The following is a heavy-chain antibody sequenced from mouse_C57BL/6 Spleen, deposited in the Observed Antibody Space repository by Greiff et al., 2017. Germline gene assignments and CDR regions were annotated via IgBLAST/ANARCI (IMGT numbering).Heavy chain of an antibody. D-gene: IGHD2-3*01. CDR3: ALTPSDGYYSYFDY. Sequence: EVQLVESGAELVKPGASVKLSCTASGFNIKDYYMHWVKQRTEQGLEWIGRIDPEDGETKYAPKFQGKATITADTSSNTAYLQLSILTSEDTAVYYCALTPSDGYYSYFDYWGQGTTLTVSS. J-gene: IGHJ2*01. V-gene: IGHV14-2*01. CDR1: GFNIKDYY. CDR2: IDPEDGET.